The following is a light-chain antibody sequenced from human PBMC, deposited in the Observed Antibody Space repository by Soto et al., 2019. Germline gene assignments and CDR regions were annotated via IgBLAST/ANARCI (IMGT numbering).Light chain of an antibody. J-gene: IGKJ4*01. CDR3: LQDYSYPLT. Sequence: IQMTQSPSSLSASVGDRVTITCRASQTISTYLNWYQQKPGKAPRLLIYDASSLLSGVPSRFSGSGSGTDFTLTISSLQPEDFATYYCLQDYSYPLTFGGGTKVDIK. CDR1: QTISTY. CDR2: DAS. V-gene: IGKV1-6*01.